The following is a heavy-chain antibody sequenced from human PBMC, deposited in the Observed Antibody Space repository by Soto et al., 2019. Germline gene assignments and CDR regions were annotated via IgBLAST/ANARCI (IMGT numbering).Heavy chain of an antibody. Sequence: GGSLRLSCAASGFTFSTYAMSWVRQAPGRGLEWVSAISGSGGSTYYPDSVKGRFTISRDNSKNTLYLQMNSLRAEDTAVYYCAVRKTGSFFDYWGQGTLVTVSS. CDR3: AVRKTGSFFDY. D-gene: IGHD1-26*01. CDR1: GFTFSTYA. J-gene: IGHJ4*02. V-gene: IGHV3-23*01. CDR2: ISGSGGST.